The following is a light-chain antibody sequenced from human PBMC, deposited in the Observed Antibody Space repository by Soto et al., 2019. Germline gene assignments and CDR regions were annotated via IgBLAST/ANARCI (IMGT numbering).Light chain of an antibody. CDR1: QSISSW. CDR3: QQYNSYPWT. Sequence: DLQMTQSPSTPSASVGDRVTLAFRASQSISSWLAWYQQKPGKAPKLLIYKASSLESGVPSRFSGSGSGTEFTLTISSLRPDDFATYYCQQYNSYPWTFGQGTKVDIK. J-gene: IGKJ1*01. CDR2: KAS. V-gene: IGKV1-5*03.